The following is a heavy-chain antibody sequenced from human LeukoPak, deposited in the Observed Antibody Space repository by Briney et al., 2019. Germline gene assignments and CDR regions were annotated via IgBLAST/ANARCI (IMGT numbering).Heavy chain of an antibody. CDR1: GGSISSGSYY. CDR3: ASQFYDFGRFDY. Sequence: SQTLSLTCTVSGGSISSGSYYWSWIRQPAGKGLEWIGRIYTSGSTNYNPSLKSRVTISVDTSKNQFSLKLSSVTAADTAVYYCASQFYDFGRFDYWGQGTLVTVSS. D-gene: IGHD3-3*01. V-gene: IGHV4-61*02. J-gene: IGHJ4*02. CDR2: IYTSGST.